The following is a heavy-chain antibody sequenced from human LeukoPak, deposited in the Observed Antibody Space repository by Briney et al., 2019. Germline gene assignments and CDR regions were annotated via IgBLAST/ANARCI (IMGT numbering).Heavy chain of an antibody. CDR1: GYTFTSYG. J-gene: IGHJ6*02. CDR2: ISAYNGNT. Sequence: GASVKVSCKASGYTFTSYGISWVRQAPGQGLEWMGWISAYNGNTNYAQKLQGRVTMTTDTSASTAYMELRSLRSDDTAVYYCAREGSSSWPPVRHYYYYGMDVWGQGTTVTVSS. D-gene: IGHD6-13*01. CDR3: AREGSSSWPPVRHYYYYGMDV. V-gene: IGHV1-18*01.